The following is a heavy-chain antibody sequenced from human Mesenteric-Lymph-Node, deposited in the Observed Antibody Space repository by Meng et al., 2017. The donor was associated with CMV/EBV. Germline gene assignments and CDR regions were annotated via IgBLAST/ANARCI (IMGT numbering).Heavy chain of an antibody. J-gene: IGHJ4*02. V-gene: IGHV3-21*01. D-gene: IGHD1-14*01. Sequence: GGSLRLSCAASGFTFSSYSMNWVRQAPGKGLEWVSSISSSSSHKAYPDSVKGRFTISRDNAKNSLYLQMNSLRAEDTAVYYCARDSEHFDYWGQGTLVTVSS. CDR3: ARDSEHFDY. CDR2: ISSSSSHK. CDR1: GFTFSSYS.